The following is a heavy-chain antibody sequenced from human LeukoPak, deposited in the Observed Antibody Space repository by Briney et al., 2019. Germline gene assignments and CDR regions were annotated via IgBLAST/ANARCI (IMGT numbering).Heavy chain of an antibody. CDR3: GRKSASRKTSEFDY. V-gene: IGHV1-2*02. Sequence: ASVKLSCKASGYTFTDYYMNWVRQAPGQGLEWMGWIHPNSGGANYAQKFQGRVTMTRDTSISTAYMELSRLTFDDTAVYYCGRKSASRKTSEFDYWGRGTLVTVSS. J-gene: IGHJ4*02. CDR2: IHPNSGGA. CDR1: GYTFTDYY. D-gene: IGHD2-2*01.